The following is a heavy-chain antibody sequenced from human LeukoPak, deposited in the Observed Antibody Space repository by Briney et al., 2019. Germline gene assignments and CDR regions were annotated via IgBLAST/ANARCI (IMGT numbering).Heavy chain of an antibody. CDR1: GFTFSSYG. J-gene: IGHJ2*01. V-gene: IGHV3-30*02. CDR2: IRFDGSNK. D-gene: IGHD3-10*01. CDR3: AQARGTFYYWFFGL. Sequence: GGSLRLSCAASGFTFSSYGMHWVRQAPGKGLEWVAFIRFDGSNKYYADSVKGRFTISRDDSRRMLYLHMNSLRPEDTAVYYCAQARGTFYYWFFGLWGRGSLVTVSS.